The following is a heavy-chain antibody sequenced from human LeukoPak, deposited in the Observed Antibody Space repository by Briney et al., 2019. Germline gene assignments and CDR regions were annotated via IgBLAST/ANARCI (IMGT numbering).Heavy chain of an antibody. Sequence: GGSLRLSCAASGFTFSSYAMSWVRQAPGKGLEWVANIKQDGSEKYYVDSVKGRFTISRDNAKNSLYLQMNSLRAEDTAVYYCARVLGGYSGYAPLDFWGQGTLVTVSS. CDR1: GFTFSSYA. J-gene: IGHJ4*02. V-gene: IGHV3-7*01. CDR2: IKQDGSEK. D-gene: IGHD5-12*01. CDR3: ARVLGGYSGYAPLDF.